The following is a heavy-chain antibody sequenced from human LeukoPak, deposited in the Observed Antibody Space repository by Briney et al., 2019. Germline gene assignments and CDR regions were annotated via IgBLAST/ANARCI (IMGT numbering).Heavy chain of an antibody. D-gene: IGHD6-19*01. CDR3: AKDRSSGWYDAFDI. V-gene: IGHV3-23*01. J-gene: IGHJ3*02. CDR2: ISGSGGST. CDR1: GFTFSSYA. Sequence: GGSLRLSCAASGFTFSSYAMSWVRQAPGKGLEWVSSISGSGGSTYYSDSVKGRFTISRDNSKNTLYLQLNSLRAEDTAVYYCAKDRSSGWYDAFDIWGQGTMAIVSS.